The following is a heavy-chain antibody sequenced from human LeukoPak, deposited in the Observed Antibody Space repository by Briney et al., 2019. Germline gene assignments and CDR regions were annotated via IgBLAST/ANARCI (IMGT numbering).Heavy chain of an antibody. V-gene: IGHV3-13*01. CDR1: GFTFSSYD. Sequence: GGSLRLSCAASGFTFSSYDMHWVRQATGKGLEWVSAIGTAGDTYYPGSVKGRFTISRDNAKNTLYLQMNSLRAEDTAVYYCARRSAVAGTLDYWGQGTPVTVSS. CDR2: IGTAGDT. D-gene: IGHD6-19*01. J-gene: IGHJ4*02. CDR3: ARRSAVAGTLDY.